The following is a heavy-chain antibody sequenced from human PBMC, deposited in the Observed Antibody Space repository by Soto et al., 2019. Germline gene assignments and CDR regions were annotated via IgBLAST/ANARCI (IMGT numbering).Heavy chain of an antibody. V-gene: IGHV3-30*18. CDR1: GFTFSSYG. J-gene: IGHJ6*02. CDR3: AKDQYSSSSGYYYGMDV. Sequence: HPGGSLRLACAASGFTFSSYGMHWVRQAPGKGLEWVAVISYDGSNKYYADSVKGRFTISRDNSKNTLYLQMNSLRAEDTAVYYCAKDQYSSSSGYYYGMDVWGQGTTVTVSS. D-gene: IGHD6-6*01. CDR2: ISYDGSNK.